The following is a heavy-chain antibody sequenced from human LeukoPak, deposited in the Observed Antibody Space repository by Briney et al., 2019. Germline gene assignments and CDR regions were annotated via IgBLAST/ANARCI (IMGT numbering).Heavy chain of an antibody. CDR3: ARIIVGATGIDY. V-gene: IGHV3-30-3*01. Sequence: GGSLRLSCAASGFTFSSYAMHWVRQAPGKGLEWVAVISYDGSNKYYADSVKGRFTISRDNSKNTLYLQMSSLRAEDTAVYYCARIIVGATGIDYWGQGTLVTVSS. CDR1: GFTFSSYA. D-gene: IGHD1-26*01. CDR2: ISYDGSNK. J-gene: IGHJ4*02.